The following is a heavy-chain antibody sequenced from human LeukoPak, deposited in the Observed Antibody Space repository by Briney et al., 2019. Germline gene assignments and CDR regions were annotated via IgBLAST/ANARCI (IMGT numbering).Heavy chain of an antibody. V-gene: IGHV4-30-2*01. CDR1: GGSISSGGYS. CDR3: AREDSYGSYDY. CDR2: IYHSGST. Sequence: PSQTLSLTCAVSGGSISSGGYSWSWIRQPPGKGLEWIGYIYHSGSTYYNPSLKSRVTISVDRSKNQFSLKLSSVTAADTAVYYCAREDSYGSYDYWGQGTLVNVYS. J-gene: IGHJ4*02. D-gene: IGHD5-18*01.